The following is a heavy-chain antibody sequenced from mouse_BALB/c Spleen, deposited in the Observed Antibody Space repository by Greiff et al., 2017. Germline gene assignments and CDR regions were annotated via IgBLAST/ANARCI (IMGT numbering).Heavy chain of an antibody. J-gene: IGHJ1*01. Sequence: EVQLQQSGPGLVKPSQSLSLTCTVTGYSITSDYAWNWIRQFPGNKLEWMGYISYSGSTSYNPSLKSRISITRDTSKNQFFLQLNSVTTEDTATYYCAREGLYDGYYISYWYFDVWGAGTTVTVSS. CDR3: AREGLYDGYYISYWYFDV. D-gene: IGHD2-3*01. V-gene: IGHV3-2*02. CDR1: GYSITSDYA. CDR2: ISYSGST.